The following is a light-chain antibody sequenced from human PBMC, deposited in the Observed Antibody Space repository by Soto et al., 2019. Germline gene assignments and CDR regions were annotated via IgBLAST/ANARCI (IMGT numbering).Light chain of an antibody. CDR3: QHYGISPFT. CDR1: QTVTSSY. V-gene: IGKV3-20*01. J-gene: IGKJ3*01. Sequence: EIALTQSPGTLSLSPGERATLSCRASQTVTSSYLAWYQQKPGQAPRLLIYGASSRATGIPDRFSGSGSGTDFTLTISRLEPEDFAVYYCQHYGISPFTFGPGTKVEFK. CDR2: GAS.